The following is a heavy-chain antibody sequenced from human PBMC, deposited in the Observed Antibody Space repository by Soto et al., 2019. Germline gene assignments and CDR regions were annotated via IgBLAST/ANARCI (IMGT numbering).Heavy chain of an antibody. CDR1: GFTFSSYA. V-gene: IGHV3-23*01. Sequence: GGSLRLSCAASGFTFSSYAMSWVRQAPGKGLEWVSAISGSGGSTYYADSVKGRFTISRDNSKNTLYLQMNSLRAEDTAVYYCAKVWDYGGNSFPHYFDYWGQGTLVTVSS. CDR2: ISGSGGST. J-gene: IGHJ4*02. CDR3: AKVWDYGGNSFPHYFDY. D-gene: IGHD4-17*01.